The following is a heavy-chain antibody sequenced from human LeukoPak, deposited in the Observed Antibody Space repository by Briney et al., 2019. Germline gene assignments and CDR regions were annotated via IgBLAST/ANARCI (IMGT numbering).Heavy chain of an antibody. J-gene: IGHJ5*02. V-gene: IGHV4-39*07. CDR3: ARVDQYQLLYVPYNWFDP. CDR1: GGSISSGSYY. CDR2: IYHSGST. Sequence: PSQTLSLTCTVSGGSISSGSYYWSWIRQPPGKGLEWIGSIYHSGSTYYNPSLKSRVTISVDTSKNQFSLKLSSVTAADTAVYYCARVDQYQLLYVPYNWFDPWGQGTLVTVSS. D-gene: IGHD2-2*02.